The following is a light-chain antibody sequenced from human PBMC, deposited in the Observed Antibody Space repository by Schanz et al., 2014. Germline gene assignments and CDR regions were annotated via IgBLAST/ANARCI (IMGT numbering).Light chain of an antibody. CDR2: DNN. V-gene: IGLV1-51*01. CDR1: SSDVGGYNR. Sequence: QSALTQPPSVSGSPGQSVTISCTGTSSDVGGYNRVLWYQQPPGTAPKLLIYDNNKRPSGIPDRFSGSKSGTSATLGITGLQTGDEADYYCGTWDSSLSTVVFGGGTKLTVL. J-gene: IGLJ2*01. CDR3: GTWDSSLSTVV.